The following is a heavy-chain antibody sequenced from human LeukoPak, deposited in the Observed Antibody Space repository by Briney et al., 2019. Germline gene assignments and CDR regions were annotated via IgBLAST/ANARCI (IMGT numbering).Heavy chain of an antibody. CDR1: GFTFSSYS. CDR2: ISSSSSYI. D-gene: IGHD3-3*01. J-gene: IGHJ4*02. Sequence: GGSLRLSCAASGFTFSSYSMNWVRQAPGKGLEWVSSISSSSSYIYYADSVKGRFTISRDNAKNSLYLQMNSLRAEDTALYYCAKDPYDFWSGYEGAYFDYWGQGTLVTVSS. V-gene: IGHV3-21*04. CDR3: AKDPYDFWSGYEGAYFDY.